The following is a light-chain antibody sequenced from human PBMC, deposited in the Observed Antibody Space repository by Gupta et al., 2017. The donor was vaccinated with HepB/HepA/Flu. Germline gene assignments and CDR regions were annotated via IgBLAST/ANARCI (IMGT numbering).Light chain of an antibody. CDR1: SSSIGAGFD. J-gene: IGLJ1*01. CDR3: QSYDRSLGDDV. Sequence: QSVLTQPPSVSVAPGQRVTISCTGGSSSIGAGFDVHWYQHLPGTAPKLLIFGNTNRPSGVPDRFSGYKSANSASLAINGLQAEDEAEYYCQSYDRSLGDDVFGTGTRVTVL. CDR2: GNT. V-gene: IGLV1-40*01.